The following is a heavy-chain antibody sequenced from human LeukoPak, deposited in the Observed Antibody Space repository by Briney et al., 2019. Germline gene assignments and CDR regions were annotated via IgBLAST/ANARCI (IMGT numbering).Heavy chain of an antibody. CDR3: ARVNILTGPYWYFDL. Sequence: ASVKVSCKASGYTFTSYYMHWVRQAPVQGLEWMGIINPSGGSTSYAQKFQGRVTMTRDTSTSTVYMELSSLRSEDTAVYYCARVNILTGPYWYFDLWGRGTLVTVSS. CDR1: GYTFTSYY. CDR2: INPSGGST. D-gene: IGHD3-9*01. J-gene: IGHJ2*01. V-gene: IGHV1-46*01.